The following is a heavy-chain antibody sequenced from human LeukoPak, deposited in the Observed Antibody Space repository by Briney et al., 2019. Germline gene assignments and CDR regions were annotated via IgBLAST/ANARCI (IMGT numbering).Heavy chain of an antibody. CDR3: ARDYYGYYFDY. Sequence: GGSPRLSCAASGFTFSTYWMHWVRQAPGKGLVWVSRINSDGSSTNYADSVEGRFTISRDNAKNTLYLQMDSLRVEDAAVYYCARDYYGYYFDYWGQGTLVTVSS. D-gene: IGHD1-26*01. CDR1: GFTFSTYW. CDR2: INSDGSST. V-gene: IGHV3-74*01. J-gene: IGHJ4*02.